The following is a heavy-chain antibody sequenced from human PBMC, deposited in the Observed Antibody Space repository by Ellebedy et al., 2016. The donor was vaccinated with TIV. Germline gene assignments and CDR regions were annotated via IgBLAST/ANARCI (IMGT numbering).Heavy chain of an antibody. D-gene: IGHD6-19*01. CDR1: GFTFSSYA. CDR2: INPSGDGT. V-gene: IGHV3-23*01. J-gene: IGHJ4*02. CDR3: AKGGTYSSGWYVWWY. Sequence: GESLKISXAASGFTFSSYAMIWVRQAPGKGLEWVSAINPSGDGTHYADSVQGRFTISRDTSKNTLYLQMNSLRAEDTAVYYCAKGGTYSSGWYVWWYWGQGTLVTVSS.